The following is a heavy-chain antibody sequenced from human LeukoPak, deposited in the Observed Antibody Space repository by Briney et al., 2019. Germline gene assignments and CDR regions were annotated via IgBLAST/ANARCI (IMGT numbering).Heavy chain of an antibody. D-gene: IGHD2-2*01. Sequence: SETLSLTCTVSGGSISSYYWSWIRQPPGKGLEWIGYIYYSGSTNYNPSLKSRVTISVDTSKNQFSLKLSSVTAADTAVYYCARAPARVPAAIRDNYWGQGTLVTVSS. V-gene: IGHV4-59*01. CDR1: GGSISSYY. J-gene: IGHJ4*02. CDR2: IYYSGST. CDR3: ARAPARVPAAIRDNY.